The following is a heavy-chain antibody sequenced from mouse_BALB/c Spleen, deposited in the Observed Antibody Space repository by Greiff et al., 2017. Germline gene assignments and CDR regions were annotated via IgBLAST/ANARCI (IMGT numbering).Heavy chain of an antibody. CDR3: ARELSWFAY. V-gene: IGHV3-2*02. Sequence: EVQRVESGPGLVKPSQSLSLTCTVTGYSITSDYAWNWIRQFPGNKLEWMGYISYSGSTSYNPSLKSRISITRDTSKNQFFLQLNSVTTEDTATYYCARELSWFAYWGQGTLVTVSA. CDR2: ISYSGST. CDR1: GYSITSDYA. J-gene: IGHJ3*01.